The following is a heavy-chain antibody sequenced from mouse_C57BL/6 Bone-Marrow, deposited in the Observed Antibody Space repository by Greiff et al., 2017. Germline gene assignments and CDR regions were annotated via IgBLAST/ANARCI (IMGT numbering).Heavy chain of an antibody. CDR2: ISNGGGST. J-gene: IGHJ4*01. Sequence: DVQLVESGGGLVQPGGSLKLSCAASGFTFSDYYMSWVRQTPEKRLEWVEYISNGGGSTYYPDTVKGRVTLSRDNAKNTQYLQMSRLTSEDTVMYYCARQDYYGSSQYYYSMDYWGQGTSVTGSS. CDR3: ARQDYYGSSQYYYSMDY. D-gene: IGHD1-1*01. CDR1: GFTFSDYY. V-gene: IGHV5-12*01.